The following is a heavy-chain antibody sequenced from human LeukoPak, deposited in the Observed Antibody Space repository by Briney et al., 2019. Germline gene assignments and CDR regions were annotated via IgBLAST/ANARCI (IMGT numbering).Heavy chain of an antibody. CDR2: LSTETDNT. V-gene: IGHV3-23*01. CDR1: GFTFSRG. J-gene: IGHJ4*02. Sequence: GGSLRLSCAASGFTFSRGMSWVRQAPGKGLEWVSSLSTETDNTYYAVSVEGRFTISRDISKNTLYLQMNSLRGEDTAVYYCARSPGGWFHDHWGQGTLVAVSS. CDR3: ARSPGGWFHDH. D-gene: IGHD6-19*01.